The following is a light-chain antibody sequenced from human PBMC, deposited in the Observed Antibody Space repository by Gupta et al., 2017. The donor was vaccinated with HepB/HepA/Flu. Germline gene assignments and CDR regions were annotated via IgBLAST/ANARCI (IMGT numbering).Light chain of an antibody. CDR2: WAS. Sequence: DIVMTQSPDSLAVSLGERATINCKSSQSLLYNSNSQNLLAWYQQKPGQPPKLLIYWASTRQSGVPDRFSGGGSGTDFTLTISSLQAEDAAVYYCQHEDSGLRTFGQGTKVEI. CDR1: QSLLYNSNSQNL. J-gene: IGKJ1*01. CDR3: QHEDSGLRT. V-gene: IGKV4-1*01.